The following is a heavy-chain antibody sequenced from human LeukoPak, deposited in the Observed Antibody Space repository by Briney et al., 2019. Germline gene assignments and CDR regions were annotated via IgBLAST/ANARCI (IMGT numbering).Heavy chain of an antibody. J-gene: IGHJ4*02. V-gene: IGHV4-30-4*01. Sequence: SETLSLTCTVSGGSISSGDYYWSWIRQPPGKDLEWIGYIYYSGSTYYNPSLKSRLTISLDTSKNQFCLKLSSVTAADTAVYYCARELYDYVWGSYIDYWGQGTLVTVSS. D-gene: IGHD3-16*01. CDR1: GGSISSGDYY. CDR3: ARELYDYVWGSYIDY. CDR2: IYYSGST.